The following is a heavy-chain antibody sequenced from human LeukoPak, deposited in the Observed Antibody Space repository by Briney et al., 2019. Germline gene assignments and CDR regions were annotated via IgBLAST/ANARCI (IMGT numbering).Heavy chain of an antibody. CDR2: IYYSGST. CDR3: AREHDSSGYYLNNWFDP. J-gene: IGHJ5*02. D-gene: IGHD3-22*01. CDR1: GGSISSGGYY. Sequence: SQTLSLTCTVSGGSISSGGYYWSWIRQHPGKGPEWIGYIYYSGSTYYNPSLKSRVTISVDTSKNQFSLKLSSVTAADTAVYYCAREHDSSGYYLNNWFDPWGQGTLVTVSS. V-gene: IGHV4-31*03.